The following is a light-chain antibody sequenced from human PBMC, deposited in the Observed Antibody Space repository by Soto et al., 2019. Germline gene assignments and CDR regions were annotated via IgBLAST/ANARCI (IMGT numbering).Light chain of an antibody. CDR1: SSDVGSYNL. Sequence: QSALNQPASVAGSPGQSITISCTGTSSDVGSYNLVSWYQQHPGKAPKLMIYEGSKRPSGVSNRFSGSKSGNTASRKISGLQAEDEADYYCCSYAGSSTSVVFCGGSKFTVL. J-gene: IGLJ2*01. CDR2: EGS. V-gene: IGLV2-23*01. CDR3: CSYAGSSTSVV.